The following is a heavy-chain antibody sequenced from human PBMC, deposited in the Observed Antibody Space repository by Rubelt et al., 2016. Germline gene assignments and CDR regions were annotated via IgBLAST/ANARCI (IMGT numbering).Heavy chain of an antibody. J-gene: IGHJ4*02. CDR1: GFIFDDYA. CDR2: ITWNGGNT. D-gene: IGHD3-22*01. Sequence: EVQLVESGGGLVQSGRSLRLSCAASGFIFDDYAMHWVRQAPGKGLEWVSGITWNGGNTGYADSVKGRFTVSRDNAKKSLYRQMNSLRAEDTAVDYCASPSVVDFDYWGRGTLVTVSS. CDR3: ASPSVVDFDY. V-gene: IGHV3-9*01.